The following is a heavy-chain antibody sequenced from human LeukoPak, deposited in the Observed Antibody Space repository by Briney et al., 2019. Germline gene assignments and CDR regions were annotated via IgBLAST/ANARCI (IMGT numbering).Heavy chain of an antibody. V-gene: IGHV3-30*18. CDR3: AKDWGLYFASGSSYLDY. CDR1: GFTFKTYG. J-gene: IGHJ4*02. Sequence: GGSLRLSCAASGFTFKTYGMHWVRQAPGKGLEWVAVISSDGSYKYYADSVNGRFTISRDNSRNTLYLQMSSLSAEDTAVYFCAKDWGLYFASGSSYLDYWGQGTLVTVSS. CDR2: ISSDGSYK. D-gene: IGHD3-10*01.